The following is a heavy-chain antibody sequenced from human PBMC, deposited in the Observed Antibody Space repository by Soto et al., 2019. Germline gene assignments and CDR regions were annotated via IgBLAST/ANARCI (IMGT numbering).Heavy chain of an antibody. CDR3: AKAYPLSGXYDILTGYYPWFDP. Sequence: GGSLRLSCAASGFTFSSYAMSWVRQAPGKGLEWVSAISGSGGSTYYADSVKGRFTISRDNSKNTLYLQMNSLRAEDTAVYYCAKAYPLSGXYDILTGYYPWFDPWGQGTLVTVSS. D-gene: IGHD3-9*01. CDR2: ISGSGGST. V-gene: IGHV3-23*01. J-gene: IGHJ5*02. CDR1: GFTFSSYA.